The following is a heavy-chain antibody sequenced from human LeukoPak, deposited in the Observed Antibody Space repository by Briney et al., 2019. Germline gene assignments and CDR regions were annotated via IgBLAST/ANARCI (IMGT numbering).Heavy chain of an antibody. CDR2: ISGSGGST. CDR1: GFTFTSYD. D-gene: IGHD2-2*01. V-gene: IGHV3-23*01. J-gene: IGHJ6*02. Sequence: AGGSLRLSCAASGFTFTSYDMNWVRQAPGKGLEWVSTISGSGGSTYYADSVKGRFTISRDNSKNTLYLQMNSLRAEDTAVYYCAKPGRAPHCTSTSCYIDYYYGMDVWGQGTTVTVS. CDR3: AKPGRAPHCTSTSCYIDYYYGMDV.